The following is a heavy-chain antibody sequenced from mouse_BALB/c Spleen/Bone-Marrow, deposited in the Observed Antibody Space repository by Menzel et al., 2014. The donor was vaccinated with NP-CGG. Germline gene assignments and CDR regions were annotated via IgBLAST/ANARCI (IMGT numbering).Heavy chain of an antibody. CDR1: GYTFTDYA. Sequence: QVQLQQSGPELVRPGVSVKISCKGSGYTFTDYAMHWVKQSHAKSLEWIGVISTYFGDTNCNQKFKGKATMTVDKSSSTAYMELARLTSEDSAIYYCARGIYYDSTWFAYWGQGTLVTVSA. CDR2: ISTYFGDT. J-gene: IGHJ3*01. D-gene: IGHD2-4*01. V-gene: IGHV1-67*01. CDR3: ARGIYYDSTWFAY.